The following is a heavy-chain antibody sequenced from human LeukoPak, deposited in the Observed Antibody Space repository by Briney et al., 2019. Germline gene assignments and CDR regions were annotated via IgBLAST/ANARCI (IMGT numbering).Heavy chain of an antibody. V-gene: IGHV3-20*04. Sequence: GGSLRLSCAASGFTFDAYGMSWVRQAPGKGLEWVSCINWNGGSTGYADCVKGRFTISRDNAKNSLYLQMNSLRAEDTALYYCARDAANYGDYVYFDYWGQGTLVTVSS. CDR3: ARDAANYGDYVYFDY. D-gene: IGHD4-17*01. CDR2: INWNGGST. J-gene: IGHJ4*02. CDR1: GFTFDAYG.